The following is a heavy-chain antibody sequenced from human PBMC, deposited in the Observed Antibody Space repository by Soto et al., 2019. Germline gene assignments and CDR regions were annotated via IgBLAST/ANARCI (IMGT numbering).Heavy chain of an antibody. CDR3: ARDALIFCSGGSCYDY. D-gene: IGHD2-15*01. CDR1: GFTFSSYG. CDR2: IWYDGSNK. V-gene: IGHV3-33*01. Sequence: PGGSLRLSCAASGFTFSSYGMHWVRQAPGKGLEWVAVIWYDGSNKYYADSVKGRFTISRDNSKNTLFLQMNSLRSEDTAVYYCARDALIFCSGGSCYDYWGQGT. J-gene: IGHJ4*02.